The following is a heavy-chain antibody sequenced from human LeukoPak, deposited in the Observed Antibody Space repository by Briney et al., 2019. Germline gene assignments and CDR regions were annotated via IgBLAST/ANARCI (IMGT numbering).Heavy chain of an antibody. Sequence: GESLKISCKGSGYIFTTYWISWVRQMPGKGLEWMGRIDPSDSYTNNSPSFEGHVTISADKSISTAYLQWSSLKASDTAMYYCARHATAMVDYWGQGTLVTVSS. CDR2: IDPSDSYT. CDR3: ARHATAMVDY. J-gene: IGHJ4*02. D-gene: IGHD5-18*01. V-gene: IGHV5-10-1*01. CDR1: GYIFTTYW.